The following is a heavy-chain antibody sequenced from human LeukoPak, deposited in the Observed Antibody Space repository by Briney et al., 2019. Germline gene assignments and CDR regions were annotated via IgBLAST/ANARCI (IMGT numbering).Heavy chain of an antibody. Sequence: SETLSLTCTVSGGSISSYYWSWIRQPPGKGLEWIGYIYYSGSTNYNPSLKSRVTISVDTSKNQFSLKLSSVTAADTAVYYCARGRRWLVPGEDIYYYYGMDVWGKGTTVTVSS. J-gene: IGHJ6*04. CDR2: IYYSGST. CDR1: GGSISSYY. CDR3: ARGRRWLVPGEDIYYYYGMDV. V-gene: IGHV4-59*01. D-gene: IGHD6-19*01.